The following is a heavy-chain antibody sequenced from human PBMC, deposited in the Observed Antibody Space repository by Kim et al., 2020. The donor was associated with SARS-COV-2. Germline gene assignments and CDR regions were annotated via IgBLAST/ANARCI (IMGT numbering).Heavy chain of an antibody. V-gene: IGHV3-30*18. Sequence: GGSLRLSCAASGFTFSSYGMHWVRQAPGKGLEWVAVISYDGSNKYYADSVKGRFTISRDNSKNTLYLQMNSLRAEDTAVYYCAKDGHCSGGSCYSDYYYYYGMDVWGQGTTVTVSS. CDR3: AKDGHCSGGSCYSDYYYYYGMDV. D-gene: IGHD2-15*01. CDR2: ISYDGSNK. J-gene: IGHJ6*02. CDR1: GFTFSSYG.